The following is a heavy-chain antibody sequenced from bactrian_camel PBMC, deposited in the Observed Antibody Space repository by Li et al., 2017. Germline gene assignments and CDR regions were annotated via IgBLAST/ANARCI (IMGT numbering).Heavy chain of an antibody. Sequence: DVQLVESGGGSVQSGGSLRLSCAASGFAFNAYAMTWVRQCPGQGLEWLAIIVKNGVSTYYADSVKGRFTISRDNAKNTVYLQMNSVKPEDTAVYYCVRDLGTTGWYFDNWGQGTQVTVS. CDR1: GFAFNAYA. CDR3: VRDLGTTGWYFDN. V-gene: IGHV3S40*01. D-gene: IGHD5*01. CDR2: IVKNGVST. J-gene: IGHJ6*01.